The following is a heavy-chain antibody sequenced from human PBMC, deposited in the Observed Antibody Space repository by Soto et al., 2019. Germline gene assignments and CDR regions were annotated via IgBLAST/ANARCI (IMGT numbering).Heavy chain of an antibody. CDR2: IIPIFGTA. CDR3: ARGQLERRQLYYYYGMGV. Sequence: QVQLVQSGAEVKKPGSSVKVPCKASGGTFSSYAISWVRQAPGHGLEWMGGIIPIFGTANYAQKLQGRVTITADESTSTAYMELSSLRSEDTAVYYCARGQLERRQLYYYYGMGVWGQGTTDTVSS. J-gene: IGHJ6*02. D-gene: IGHD1-1*01. CDR1: GGTFSSYA. V-gene: IGHV1-69*12.